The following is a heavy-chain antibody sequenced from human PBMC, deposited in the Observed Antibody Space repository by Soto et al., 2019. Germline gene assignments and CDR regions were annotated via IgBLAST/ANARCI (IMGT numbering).Heavy chain of an antibody. CDR2: ISHDGSNK. Sequence: PGGSLRLSCAASGFSFSTYGMHWVRQAPGKGLEWVAAISHDGSNKYYVDSVKGRFTISRDSSKNTLYLEMNSLRAEDTAVYFCARGLGSSGWYSPSDAFDIWGQGTMLTVSS. CDR1: GFSFSTYG. J-gene: IGHJ3*02. D-gene: IGHD6-19*01. CDR3: ARGLGSSGWYSPSDAFDI. V-gene: IGHV3-30*03.